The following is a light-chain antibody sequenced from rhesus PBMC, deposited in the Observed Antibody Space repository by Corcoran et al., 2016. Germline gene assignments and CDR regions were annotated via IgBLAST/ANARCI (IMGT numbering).Light chain of an antibody. V-gene: IGKV1-32*02. CDR1: QAISQY. Sequence: DIQMSQSPSSLSPSIGDRVTITCRASQAISQYLNWYQQKPGKAPKPRIYYTKNLARWVPSLFRGSGSGADYTLTISSLQPEHFATYYCQQGYSTPFTFGPGTKLDIK. CDR3: QQGYSTPFT. CDR2: YTK. J-gene: IGKJ3*01.